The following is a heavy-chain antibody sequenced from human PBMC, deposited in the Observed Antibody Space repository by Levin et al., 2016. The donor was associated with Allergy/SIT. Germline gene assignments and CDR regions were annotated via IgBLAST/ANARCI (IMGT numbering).Heavy chain of an antibody. CDR2: ISAYNSNT. Sequence: WVRQAPGQGLEWMGWISAYNSNTNYAQKFQDRVTMSIDTSTNTGYMEVRSLRSDDTAVYYCARVIVGAYPDYWGQGTLVTVSS. D-gene: IGHD1-26*01. V-gene: IGHV1-18*01. J-gene: IGHJ4*02. CDR3: ARVIVGAYPDY.